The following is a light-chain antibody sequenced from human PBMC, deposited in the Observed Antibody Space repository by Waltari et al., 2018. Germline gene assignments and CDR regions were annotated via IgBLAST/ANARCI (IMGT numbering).Light chain of an antibody. CDR1: QSVKSGY. J-gene: IGKJ2*01. CDR3: QQSGSPPYA. Sequence: EIVLTQSPGTLSLSPGERATLSCRASQSVKSGYLAWYQQRPGQPPRLLIYSESSRATGIPDRFSGSGSGTNFTLIISRLEPEDFAVYYCQQSGSPPYAFGQGTKVEIE. CDR2: SES. V-gene: IGKV3-20*01.